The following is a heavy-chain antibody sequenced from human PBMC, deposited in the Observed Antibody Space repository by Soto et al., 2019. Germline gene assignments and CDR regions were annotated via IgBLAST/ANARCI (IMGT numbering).Heavy chain of an antibody. D-gene: IGHD2-2*02. CDR1: GGSISSGDYY. CDR3: AAQGPAAILVSWFDP. J-gene: IGHJ5*02. Sequence: SETLSLTCTVSGGSISSGDYYWNRIRQPPGKGLEWIGYIYYSGSTYYNPSLKSRVTISVDTSKNQFSLKLSSVTAADTAVYYCAAQGPAAILVSWFDPWGQGTLVTVSS. CDR2: IYYSGST. V-gene: IGHV4-30-4*01.